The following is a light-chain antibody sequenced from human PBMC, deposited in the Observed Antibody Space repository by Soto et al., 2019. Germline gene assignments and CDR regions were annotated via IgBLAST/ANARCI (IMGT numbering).Light chain of an antibody. Sequence: DIQMTQSPSSLSASVGDRVTITCRASQSISSYLNWYQQKPGKAPKLLIYAASSLQSGVSSRFSGSGSGTDCTITISSLQPEDFATYYCQQSYSTPPWTFGQGTKVEIK. CDR2: AAS. V-gene: IGKV1-39*01. CDR1: QSISSY. CDR3: QQSYSTPPWT. J-gene: IGKJ1*01.